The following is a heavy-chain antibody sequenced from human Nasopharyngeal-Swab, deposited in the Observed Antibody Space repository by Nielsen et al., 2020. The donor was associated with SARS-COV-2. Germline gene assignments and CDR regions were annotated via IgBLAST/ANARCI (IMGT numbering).Heavy chain of an antibody. J-gene: IGHJ4*02. V-gene: IGHV3-23*01. CDR1: GFTFDSYA. CDR2: VTGSGSTT. CDR3: AKDRYCSGGACYFNGFDS. Sequence: GGSLSLSCSASGFTFDSYAMTWVRQAPGKGLEWVSSVTGSGSTTKYADSVKGRFTISRDNSNKKVYLQMHSLRAEDSAVYYCAKDRYCSGGACYFNGFDSWGQGTLVTVSS. D-gene: IGHD2-15*01.